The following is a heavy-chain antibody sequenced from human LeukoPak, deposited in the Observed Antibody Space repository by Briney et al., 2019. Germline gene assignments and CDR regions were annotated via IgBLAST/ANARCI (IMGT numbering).Heavy chain of an antibody. CDR1: GFTFSNFE. D-gene: IGHD3-10*01. J-gene: IGHJ4*02. CDR2: ICSSGSLM. V-gene: IGHV3-48*03. Sequence: GGSLRLSCAASGFTFSNFEMNWVRQAPGKGLEWVAYICSSGSLMYHADSLKGRFTISRDNSKNTLYLQMNSLRAEDTAVYYCAKDLYYYGSGSYFFDYWGQGTLVTVSS. CDR3: AKDLYYYGSGSYFFDY.